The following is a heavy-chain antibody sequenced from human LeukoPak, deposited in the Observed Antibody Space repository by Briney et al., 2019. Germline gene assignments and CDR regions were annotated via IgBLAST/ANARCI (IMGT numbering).Heavy chain of an antibody. D-gene: IGHD6-19*01. CDR3: AKDLIPRPMAGVGVSPDY. CDR2: ISGNGYST. Sequence: GGSLRLSCAASGFTFSTYAMTWVRQAPGKGLEWVPVISGNGYSTYYADSVKGRFTISRDNSKNTLYLQMNSLRAEDTAVYYCAKDLIPRPMAGVGVSPDYWGQGTLVTVSS. CDR1: GFTFSTYA. J-gene: IGHJ4*02. V-gene: IGHV3-23*01.